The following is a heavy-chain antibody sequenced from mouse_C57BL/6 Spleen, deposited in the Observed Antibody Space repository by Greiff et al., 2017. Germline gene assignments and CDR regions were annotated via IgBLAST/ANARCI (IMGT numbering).Heavy chain of an antibody. Sequence: DVKLVESGGGLVKPGGSLKLSCAASGFTFSDYGMHWVRQAPEKGLEWVAYISSGSSTIYYADTVKGRFTISRDNAKNTLFLQMTSLRSEDTAMYYCARIYDGYDDYAMDYWGQGTSVTVSS. V-gene: IGHV5-17*01. CDR1: GFTFSDYG. CDR2: ISSGSSTI. J-gene: IGHJ4*01. CDR3: ARIYDGYDDYAMDY. D-gene: IGHD2-3*01.